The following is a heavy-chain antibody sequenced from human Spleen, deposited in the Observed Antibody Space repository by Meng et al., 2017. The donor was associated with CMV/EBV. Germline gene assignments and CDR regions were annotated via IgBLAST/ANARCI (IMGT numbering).Heavy chain of an antibody. CDR3: ATPKQEVRANYPSYYYYGMDV. D-gene: IGHD1-26*01. Sequence: ASVKVFCKASGYTLTSYGISWVRQAPGQGLEWMGLSSAYNGNTNYAQKLQGRVTMTTDTSTSTAYMVLRRLRSDDTAVYYCATPKQEVRANYPSYYYYGMDVWGQGTTVTVSS. V-gene: IGHV1-18*01. J-gene: IGHJ6*02. CDR1: GYTLTSYG. CDR2: SSAYNGNT.